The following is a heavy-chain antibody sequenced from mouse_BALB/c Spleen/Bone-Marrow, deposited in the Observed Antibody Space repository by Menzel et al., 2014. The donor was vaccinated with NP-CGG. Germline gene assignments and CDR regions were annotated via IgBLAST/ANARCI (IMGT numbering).Heavy chain of an antibody. CDR1: GYTFTSYW. V-gene: IGHV1-87*01. CDR2: IYPGDGDT. Sequence: VQLQESGAELARPGASVKLSCKASGYTFTSYWMQWVKQRPGQGLEWIGAIYPGDGDTRYTQKFKGKATLTADRSSSTAYMQLSSLASEDSAVYYCARWEIWGQGTTLTVSS. D-gene: IGHD2-3*01. J-gene: IGHJ2*01. CDR3: ARWEI.